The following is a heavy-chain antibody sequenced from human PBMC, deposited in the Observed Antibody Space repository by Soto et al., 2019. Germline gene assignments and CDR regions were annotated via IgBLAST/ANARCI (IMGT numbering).Heavy chain of an antibody. V-gene: IGHV3-21*06. CDR1: GFSFSTYS. Sequence: EVQLVESGGGLVKPGGSLRISCAASGFSFSTYSMNWVRQAPGKGLEWVSSISSSSRDIFNSDSVRGRFTISRDNARNSLDLQLNSLRADDTAVYYCARAFYDFSGERPSYYFDSWGQGTPVTVSS. D-gene: IGHD3-3*01. J-gene: IGHJ4*02. CDR2: ISSSSRDI. CDR3: ARAFYDFSGERPSYYFDS.